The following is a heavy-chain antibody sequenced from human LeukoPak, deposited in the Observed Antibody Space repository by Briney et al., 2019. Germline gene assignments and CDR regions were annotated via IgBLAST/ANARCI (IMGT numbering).Heavy chain of an antibody. V-gene: IGHV4-61*02. D-gene: IGHD2-21*01. CDR1: GGSISSGSYY. Sequence: PSQTLSLTCTVSGGSISSGSYYWSWIRQPAGKGLEWIGRIYTSGSTNYNPSLKSRVTISVDTSKNQFSLKLSSVTAADTAVYYCARDRISLDYCYYMDVWGKGTTVTVSS. CDR2: IYTSGST. J-gene: IGHJ6*03. CDR3: ARDRISLDYCYYMDV.